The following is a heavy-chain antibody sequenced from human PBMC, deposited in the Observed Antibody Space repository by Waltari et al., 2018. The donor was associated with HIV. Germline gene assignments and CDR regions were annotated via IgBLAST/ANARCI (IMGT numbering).Heavy chain of an antibody. D-gene: IGHD4-4*01. V-gene: IGHV3-7*01. J-gene: IGHJ6*02. CDR3: ARESTTSPRYGMDV. CDR2: IKQVGSEK. Sequence: EVHLVESGGGMVQPGGSLRLSCAASGFTFSSYWMSWVRQAPEEGLEWVANIKQVGSEKNYVDSMKGRFTISRDNAKNSLFLQMNSLRDEDAGVYYCARESTTSPRYGMDVWGQGTTVTVSS. CDR1: GFTFSSYW.